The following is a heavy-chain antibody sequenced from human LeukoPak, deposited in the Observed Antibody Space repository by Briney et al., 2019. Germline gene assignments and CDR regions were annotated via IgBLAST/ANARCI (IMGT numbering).Heavy chain of an antibody. Sequence: PSETLSLTCTVSGGSISSYYWSWIRQPAGKGLEWIGRIYTSGSTNYNPSLKSRVTMSVDTSKNQFSLKLSSMTAADTAVYYCARGYSVQYYGSGTYLDSWGHGTLVTVST. CDR1: GGSISSYY. J-gene: IGHJ4*03. D-gene: IGHD3-10*01. CDR2: IYTSGST. V-gene: IGHV4-4*07. CDR3: ARGYSVQYYGSGTYLDS.